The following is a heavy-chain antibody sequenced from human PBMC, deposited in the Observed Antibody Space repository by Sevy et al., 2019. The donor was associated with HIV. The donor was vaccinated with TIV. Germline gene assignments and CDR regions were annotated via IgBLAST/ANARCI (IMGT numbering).Heavy chain of an antibody. Sequence: GGSLILSCAASGFTFSSYWMSWVRQAPGKGLEWVANIKQDGSEKYYVDSVKGRFTISRDNAKNSLYLQMNSLRAEDTAVYYCAREGDGYNLGYYYYYMDVWGKGTTVTVSS. V-gene: IGHV3-7*03. CDR2: IKQDGSEK. CDR3: AREGDGYNLGYYYYYMDV. CDR1: GFTFSSYW. D-gene: IGHD5-12*01. J-gene: IGHJ6*03.